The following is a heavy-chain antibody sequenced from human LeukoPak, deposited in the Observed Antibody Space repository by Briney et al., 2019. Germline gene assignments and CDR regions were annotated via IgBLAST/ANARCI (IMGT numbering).Heavy chain of an antibody. CDR2: IIPIFGTA. CDR3: ARGGSDIVVVPVN. Sequence: SVKVSCKASGGTFSSYAISWVRQAPGQGLEWKGGIIPIFGTANYAQKFQGRVTITTDESTSTAYMELSSLRSEDTAVYYCARGGSDIVVVPVNWGQGTLVTVSS. D-gene: IGHD2-2*01. J-gene: IGHJ4*02. V-gene: IGHV1-69*05. CDR1: GGTFSSYA.